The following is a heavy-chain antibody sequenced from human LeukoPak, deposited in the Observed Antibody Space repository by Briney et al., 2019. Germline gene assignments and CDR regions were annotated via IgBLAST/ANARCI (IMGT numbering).Heavy chain of an antibody. CDR3: AFFVREPQN. Sequence: GGSPRLSCAASTVIFRKYWMGWARQAPGKGLEWVANIAHDGSVKWYVDSVKGRFIISRDNARDSLYLQMNGLRVGDTAIYYCAFFVREPQNWGQGTLVTVSS. CDR2: IAHDGSVK. CDR1: TVIFRKYW. J-gene: IGHJ1*01. D-gene: IGHD3-10*02. V-gene: IGHV3-7*01.